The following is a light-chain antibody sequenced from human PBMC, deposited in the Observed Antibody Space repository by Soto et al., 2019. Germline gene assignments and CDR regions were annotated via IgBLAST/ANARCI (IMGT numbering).Light chain of an antibody. V-gene: IGLV2-14*01. Sequence: QSVLAQPASVSGSPGQSITISFTGSSNDVGGYNYVSWYQQHPGQAPKLIIYEVSDRPSGVSPRFSGSKSGNTASLTISGLQVEDEADYFCTSYTSTIPYVLGSATKVTV. CDR3: TSYTSTIPYV. J-gene: IGLJ1*01. CDR2: EVS. CDR1: SNDVGGYNY.